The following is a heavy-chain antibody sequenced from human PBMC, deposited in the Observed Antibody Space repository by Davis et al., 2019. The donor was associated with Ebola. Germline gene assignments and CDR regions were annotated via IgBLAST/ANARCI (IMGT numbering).Heavy chain of an antibody. Sequence: PSETLSLTCTVSGGSISSYYWSWIRQPPGKGLEWIGYIYYSGSTNYNPSLKSRVTISVDTSKNQFSLKLSSVTAADTAVYYCAREGRYCSSTSCYVFFDYRGQGTLVTVSS. CDR2: IYYSGST. J-gene: IGHJ4*02. V-gene: IGHV4-59*01. D-gene: IGHD2-2*01. CDR1: GGSISSYY. CDR3: AREGRYCSSTSCYVFFDY.